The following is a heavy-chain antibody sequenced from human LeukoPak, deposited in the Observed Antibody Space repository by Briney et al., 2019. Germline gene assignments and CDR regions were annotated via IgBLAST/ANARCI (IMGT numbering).Heavy chain of an antibody. CDR1: GYTFTSYG. J-gene: IGHJ6*02. CDR3: ARAPTYDFWSGYWHYYGMDV. CDR2: ISAYNGNT. Sequence: ASVKVSCKASGYTFTSYGISWVRQAPGQGLDWMGWISAYNGNTNYAQKLQGRVTMTTDTSTSTAYLELRSLRSDDTAVYYCARAPTYDFWSGYWHYYGMDVWGQGTTVTVSS. V-gene: IGHV1-18*01. D-gene: IGHD3-3*01.